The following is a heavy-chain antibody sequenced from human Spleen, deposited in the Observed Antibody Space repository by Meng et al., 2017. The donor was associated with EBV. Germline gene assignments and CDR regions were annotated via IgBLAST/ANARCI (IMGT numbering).Heavy chain of an antibody. V-gene: IGHV4-39*01. CDR2: VHYPGST. Sequence: APGLVKPSEPPPLTCAAAGASISSFYYWGWIRQPPGRGLEWIGSVHYPGSTYYSPSLKSRVTVSVDTSKNQFSLRLTSVTAADTAVYYCARPFPSWQSPRLDPFGAWGQGTLVTVSS. D-gene: IGHD6-19*01. CDR3: ARPFPSWQSPRLDPFGA. CDR1: GASISSFYY. J-gene: IGHJ5*02.